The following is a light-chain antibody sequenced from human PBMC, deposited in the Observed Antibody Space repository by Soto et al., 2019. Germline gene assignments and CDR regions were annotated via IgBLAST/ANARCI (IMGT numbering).Light chain of an antibody. CDR2: EVT. V-gene: IGLV2-23*02. J-gene: IGLJ3*02. Sequence: QSALTQPASVSGSPGQSITISCTGTSSDVGSYNLVSWYQQHPGKAPKVMIYEVTKRPSGVSNRFYGSKSGNTASLTISGLQAEDEADYYCCSYASSSTFVFGGGTKLTVL. CDR1: SSDVGSYNL. CDR3: CSYASSSTFV.